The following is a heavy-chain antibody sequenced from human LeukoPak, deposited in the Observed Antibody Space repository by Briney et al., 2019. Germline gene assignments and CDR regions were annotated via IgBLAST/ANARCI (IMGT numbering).Heavy chain of an antibody. CDR1: GGSVSSYY. Sequence: PSETLSLTCTVSGGSVSSYYWSCIRQPPGKGLEYIGYIYYIGITNYNPSLKSRVTISVDTSKNQFSLELSSVTAADTAIYYCARESFQAFDIWGQGTLVTVSS. J-gene: IGHJ3*02. D-gene: IGHD1-26*01. CDR3: ARESFQAFDI. CDR2: IYYIGIT. V-gene: IGHV4-59*02.